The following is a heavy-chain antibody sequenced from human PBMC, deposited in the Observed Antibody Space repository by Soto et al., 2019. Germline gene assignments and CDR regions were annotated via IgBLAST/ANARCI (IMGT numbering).Heavy chain of an antibody. CDR3: AADTHQDDFWSNYPYYYYGMDV. CDR2: IVVGSGNT. D-gene: IGHD3-3*01. CDR1: GFTFSNYA. V-gene: IGHV1-58*02. Sequence: QVLESGGGLVQPGGSLRLSCAASGFTFSNYAMSWVRQARGQRLEWIGRIVVGSGNTYYAQKFQERVTITRDMSTSTAYMELSSLRSEDTAVFYCAADTHQDDFWSNYPYYYYGMDVWGQGTKVTVSS. J-gene: IGHJ6*02.